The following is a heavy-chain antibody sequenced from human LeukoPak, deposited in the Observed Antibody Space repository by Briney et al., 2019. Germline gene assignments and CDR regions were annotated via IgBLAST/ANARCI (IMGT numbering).Heavy chain of an antibody. Sequence: PGGSLRLSCAASGFTFSSYGMHWVRQAPGKGLEWVAVISYDGSNKYYADSVKGRFTISRDNSKNTLYLQMNSLRAEDTAVYYCAKGMVRGDYWGQGTLVTVSS. CDR3: AKGMVRGDY. CDR2: ISYDGSNK. CDR1: GFTFSSYG. J-gene: IGHJ4*02. D-gene: IGHD3-10*01. V-gene: IGHV3-30*18.